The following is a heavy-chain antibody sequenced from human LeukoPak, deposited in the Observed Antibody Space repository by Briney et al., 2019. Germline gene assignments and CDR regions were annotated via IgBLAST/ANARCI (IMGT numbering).Heavy chain of an antibody. Sequence: ASVKVSCKASGYILSSYNMHWVRQAPGQGLEWLGIINPSGGDTKYAQKFQGRVTLTRDKSTSTVYMELSSLTSDDTAVYYCARTYCAEDCSIRYFDYWGQGTLVTVSS. CDR3: ARTYCAEDCSIRYFDY. J-gene: IGHJ4*02. D-gene: IGHD2-21*02. V-gene: IGHV1-46*01. CDR1: GYILSSYN. CDR2: INPSGGDT.